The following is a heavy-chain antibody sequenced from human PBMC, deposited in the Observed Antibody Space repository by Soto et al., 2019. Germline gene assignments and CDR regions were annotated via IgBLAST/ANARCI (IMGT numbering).Heavy chain of an antibody. CDR1: GYTFTSYG. J-gene: IGHJ4*02. V-gene: IGHV1-18*04. D-gene: IGHD6-19*01. CDR3: ARVKGRDSSGWYGGRNYFDY. CDR2: ISAYNGNT. Sequence: ASVKVSCKASGYTFTSYGISWVRQAPGQGLEWMGWISAYNGNTNYAQKLQGRVTMTTDTSTSTAYMELRSLRSDDTAVYYCARVKGRDSSGWYGGRNYFDYWGQGTVVTVSS.